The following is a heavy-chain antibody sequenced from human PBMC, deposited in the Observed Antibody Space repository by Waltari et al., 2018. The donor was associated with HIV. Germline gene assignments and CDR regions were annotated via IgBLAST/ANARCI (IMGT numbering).Heavy chain of an antibody. V-gene: IGHV3-13*01. Sequence: IESGGGLAQPGGTLRLSCAASGFTFSSYDMHWVRQFRGWLLDWVSTIGYVYDTYYLGSVKGRFTISRDNAKSSLFLQMNNLRVDDTAVYYCTRVASLSYFDSWGQGTPVTVSS. D-gene: IGHD3-16*02. CDR1: GFTFSSYD. J-gene: IGHJ4*02. CDR3: TRVASLSYFDS. CDR2: IGYVYDT.